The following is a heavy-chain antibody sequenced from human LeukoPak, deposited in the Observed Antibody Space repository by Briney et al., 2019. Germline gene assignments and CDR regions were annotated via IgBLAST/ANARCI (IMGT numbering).Heavy chain of an antibody. Sequence: PGGSLRLSCEASGFTFSSYWMSWVRQAPGKGLEWVANINVDGSDKYYAESVKGRFTISRDNAKNSLYLQMDSLRAEDTAVYYCAGDCSHYDFLSWPADWGQGTLVTVSS. CDR2: INVDGSDK. D-gene: IGHD3-3*01. CDR1: GFTFSSYW. J-gene: IGHJ4*02. V-gene: IGHV3-7*05. CDR3: AGDCSHYDFLSWPAD.